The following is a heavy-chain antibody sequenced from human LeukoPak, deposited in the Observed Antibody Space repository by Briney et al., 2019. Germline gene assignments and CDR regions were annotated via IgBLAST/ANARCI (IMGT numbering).Heavy chain of an antibody. CDR3: ARINVDTAMVFDY. CDR1: GGSVSSGSYY. J-gene: IGHJ4*02. Sequence: PSETLSLTCTVSGGSVSSGSYYWSWIRQPPGKGLEWTGYIYYSGSTNYNPSLKSRVTISVDTSKNQFSLKLSSVTAADTAMYYCARINVDTAMVFDYWGQGTLVTVSS. V-gene: IGHV4-61*01. CDR2: IYYSGST. D-gene: IGHD5-18*01.